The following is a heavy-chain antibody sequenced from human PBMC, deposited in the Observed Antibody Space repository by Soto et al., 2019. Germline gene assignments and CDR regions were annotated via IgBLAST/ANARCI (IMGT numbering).Heavy chain of an antibody. D-gene: IGHD3-3*01. CDR1: GGTFSSYA. Sequence: QVQLVQSGAEVKKPGSSVKVPCKASGGTFSSYAISWVRQAPGQGLEWMGGIIPIFGTANYAQKFQGRVTITADESTSTAYMELSSLRSEDTAVYYCARDQRITIFGVVRNWFDPWGQGTLVTVSS. V-gene: IGHV1-69*01. J-gene: IGHJ5*02. CDR3: ARDQRITIFGVVRNWFDP. CDR2: IIPIFGTA.